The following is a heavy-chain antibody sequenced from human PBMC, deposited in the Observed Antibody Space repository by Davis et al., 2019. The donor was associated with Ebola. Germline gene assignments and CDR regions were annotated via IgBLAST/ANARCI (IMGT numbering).Heavy chain of an antibody. CDR3: AHESPYCSSTSCYTPHAFDI. CDR1: GFSLSNARMG. J-gene: IGHJ3*02. Sequence: SGPTLVKPTETLTLTCTVSGFSLSNARMGVSWIRQPPGKALEWLAHIFSNDEKSYSTSLKSRLTITKDTSKNQVVLTMTNMDPVDTATYYCAHESPYCSSTSCYTPHAFDIWGQGTMVTVSS. D-gene: IGHD2-2*02. V-gene: IGHV2-26*01. CDR2: IFSNDEK.